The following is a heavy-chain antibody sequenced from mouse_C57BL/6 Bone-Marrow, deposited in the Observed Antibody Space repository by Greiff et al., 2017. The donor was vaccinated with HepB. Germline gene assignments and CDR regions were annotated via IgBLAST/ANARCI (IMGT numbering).Heavy chain of an antibody. CDR2: INPSSGYT. CDR1: GYTFTSYW. D-gene: IGHD2-2*01. J-gene: IGHJ3*01. Sequence: QVQLQQSGAELAKPGASVKLSCKASGYTFTSYWMHWVKQRPGQGLEWIGYINPSSGYTKYNQKFKDKATLTADKSSSTAYMQLSSMTYEDSTVYYCARFFAYGYDEFAYWGQGTLVTVSA. V-gene: IGHV1-7*01. CDR3: ARFFAYGYDEFAY.